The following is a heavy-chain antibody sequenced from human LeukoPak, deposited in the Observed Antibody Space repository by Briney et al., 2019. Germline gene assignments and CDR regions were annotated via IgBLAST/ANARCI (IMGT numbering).Heavy chain of an antibody. CDR2: IYYSGST. J-gene: IGHJ4*02. V-gene: IGHV4-59*01. CDR3: ARSSSGWLVHRPFDY. CDR1: GGSISSYY. Sequence: PSETLSLTCTVSGGSISSYYWSWIRQPPGKGLEWIGYIYYSGSTNYNPSLKSRVTISVDTSKNQFSLKLSSVTAADTAVYYCARSSSGWLVHRPFDYWGQGTLVTVSS. D-gene: IGHD6-19*01.